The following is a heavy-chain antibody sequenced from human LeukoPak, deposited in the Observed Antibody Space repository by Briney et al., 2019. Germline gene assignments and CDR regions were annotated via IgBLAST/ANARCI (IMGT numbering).Heavy chain of an antibody. CDR1: GGSISSYY. D-gene: IGHD1-26*01. J-gene: IGHJ4*02. Sequence: SETLSLTCNVSGGSISSYYWSWIQTPPAKGLEWFGYIYYSGSTNYNPSLKSRVTISVDTSKNQFSLNLSSVTAADTAVYYCARSGFGATNIYSYFDYWGQGTLVTVSS. CDR2: IYYSGST. CDR3: ARSGFGATNIYSYFDY. V-gene: IGHV4-59*01.